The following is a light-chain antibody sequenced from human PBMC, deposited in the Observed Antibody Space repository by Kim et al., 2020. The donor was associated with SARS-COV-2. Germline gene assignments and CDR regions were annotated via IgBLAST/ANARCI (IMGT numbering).Light chain of an antibody. J-gene: IGKJ4*01. CDR1: QSINTY. CDR3: QQRSKWPLT. V-gene: IGKV3-11*01. CDR2: DAS. Sequence: LSRGERATLSCRASQSINTYLGWYQQKPGQAPRLLISDASNRATGIPARFSGSGSGTDFTLTISSLEPEDFAIYYCQQRSKWPLTFGGGTKVDIK.